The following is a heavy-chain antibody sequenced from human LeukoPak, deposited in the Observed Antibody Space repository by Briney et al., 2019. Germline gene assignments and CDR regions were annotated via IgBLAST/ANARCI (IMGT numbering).Heavy chain of an antibody. J-gene: IGHJ4*02. D-gene: IGHD6-19*01. CDR1: GGSISTYY. CDR3: ARDLVVAGTDY. V-gene: IGHV4-4*07. CDR2: IYSSGST. Sequence: SETLSLTCTVSGGSISTYYWSWIRQPAGKGLEWIGRIYSSGSTNYNPSLKSRVTMSVDTSKNQFSLKLRSVTAADTAVYYCARDLVVAGTDYWGQGTLVTVSS.